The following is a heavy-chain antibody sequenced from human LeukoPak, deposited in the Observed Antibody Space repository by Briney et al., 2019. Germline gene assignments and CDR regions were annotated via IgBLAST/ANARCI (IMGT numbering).Heavy chain of an antibody. D-gene: IGHD6-13*01. Sequence: GGSLRLSCAASGFTFSSYAMSWVRQAPGKSLECVSAISGSGGSTYYADSVKGRFTISRDNSKNTLYLQMNSLRAEDTAVYYCAKDLDGWSSSWYEDFDYWGQGTLVTVSS. V-gene: IGHV3-23*01. J-gene: IGHJ4*02. CDR3: AKDLDGWSSSWYEDFDY. CDR1: GFTFSSYA. CDR2: ISGSGGST.